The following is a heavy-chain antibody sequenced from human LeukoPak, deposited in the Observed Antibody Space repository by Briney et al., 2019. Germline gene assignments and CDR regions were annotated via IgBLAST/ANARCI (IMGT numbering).Heavy chain of an antibody. D-gene: IGHD2-15*01. CDR3: ARSRRGYCSGGSCLNWFDP. J-gene: IGHJ5*02. CDR2: IYYSGTT. CDR1: GVSINSGGYY. V-gene: IGHV4-31*03. Sequence: PSETLTLTCTVSGVSINSGGYYWTWLRQHPEKGLEWIVCIYYSGTTYYNPSLKSRVTISIDTSQNQFSLNLSSVTAADTAVYYCARSRRGYCSGGSCLNWFDPWGQGTLVTVSS.